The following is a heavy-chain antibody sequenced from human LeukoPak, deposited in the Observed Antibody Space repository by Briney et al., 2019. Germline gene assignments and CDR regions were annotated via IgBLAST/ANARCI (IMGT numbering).Heavy chain of an antibody. D-gene: IGHD1-1*01. CDR3: ARYVPVKTGPTRASFDY. J-gene: IGHJ4*02. CDR2: INESGAT. V-gene: IGHV4-34*01. Sequence: SETLSLTCSVYGGSFNDYDWSWVRQAPGRGLQWIGEINESGATNCDPSLKSRVTMPIDTSKSQFSPSLRSVTAADTAVYFCARYVPVKTGPTRASFDYWGQGILVSVSS. CDR1: GGSFNDYD.